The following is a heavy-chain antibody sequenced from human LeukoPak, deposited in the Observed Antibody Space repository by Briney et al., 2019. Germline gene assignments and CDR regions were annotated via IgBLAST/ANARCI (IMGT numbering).Heavy chain of an antibody. J-gene: IGHJ6*03. CDR1: GGSISSYY. Sequence: PSETLSLTCTVSGGSISSYYWSWIRQPAGKGLEWIGRIYTSGSTNYNPSLKSRVTMSVDTSKNQFSLKLSSVTAADTAVYYCASDTPSYYYYYMDVWGKGTTVTVSS. CDR2: IYTSGST. CDR3: ASDTPSYYYYYMDV. V-gene: IGHV4-4*07.